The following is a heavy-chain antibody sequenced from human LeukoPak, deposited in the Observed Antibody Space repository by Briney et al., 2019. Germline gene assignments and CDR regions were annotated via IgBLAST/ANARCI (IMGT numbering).Heavy chain of an antibody. CDR2: INHSGST. Sequence: SETLSLTCAVYGGSFSGYYWSWIRQPPGKGLEWIGEINHSGSTNYSPSLKSRVTISVDTSKNQFSLKLSSVTAADTAVYYCAGRRPVTTYFDYWGQGTLVTVSS. CDR3: AGRRPVTTYFDY. CDR1: GGSFSGYY. D-gene: IGHD4-17*01. V-gene: IGHV4-34*01. J-gene: IGHJ4*02.